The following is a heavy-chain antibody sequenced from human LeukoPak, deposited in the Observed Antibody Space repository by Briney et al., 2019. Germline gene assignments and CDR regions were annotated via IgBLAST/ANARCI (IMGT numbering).Heavy chain of an antibody. CDR1: GFTFSSYG. J-gene: IGHJ4*02. D-gene: IGHD1-26*01. Sequence: GGSPRLSCAASGFTFSSYGMHWVRQAPGKGLEWVAVIWYDGSNKYYADSVKGRFTISRDNSKNTLYLQMNSLRAEDTAVYYCARSYPTYSGSYEEIDYWGQGTLVTVSS. V-gene: IGHV3-33*01. CDR3: ARSYPTYSGSYEEIDY. CDR2: IWYDGSNK.